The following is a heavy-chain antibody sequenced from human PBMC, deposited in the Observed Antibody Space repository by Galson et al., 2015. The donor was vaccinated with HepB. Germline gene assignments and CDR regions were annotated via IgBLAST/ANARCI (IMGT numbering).Heavy chain of an antibody. CDR2: INNGGGSS. CDR3: AKDIYFRMDL. CDR1: GFTFSTHT. J-gene: IGHJ6*02. V-gene: IGHV3-23*01. Sequence: SLRLSCAASGFTFSTHTMSWVRQAPGKGLEWVSAINNGGGSSYMDSVKGRFTISRDNSKNTLYLQMNSLRAEDTAVYYCAKDIYFRMDLGGPGTTVTVSS.